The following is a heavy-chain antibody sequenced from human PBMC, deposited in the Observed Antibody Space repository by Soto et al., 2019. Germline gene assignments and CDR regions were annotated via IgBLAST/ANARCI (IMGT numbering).Heavy chain of an antibody. Sequence: PGGSLRLSCAASGFTFSTYGFHWVRQAPGKGLEWVAVIWDDGSKEYYADSVKGRFTISRGNSKNTLYLQMSSLRGEDTAVYYCARDKTFGGTIGSAFDSWGQGTLVTVSS. CDR2: IWDDGSKE. V-gene: IGHV3-33*01. D-gene: IGHD3-16*01. J-gene: IGHJ4*02. CDR1: GFTFSTYG. CDR3: ARDKTFGGTIGSAFDS.